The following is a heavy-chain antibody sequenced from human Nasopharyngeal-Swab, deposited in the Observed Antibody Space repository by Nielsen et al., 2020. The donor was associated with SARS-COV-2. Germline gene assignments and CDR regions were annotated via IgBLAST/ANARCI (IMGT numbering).Heavy chain of an antibody. V-gene: IGHV3-9*01. CDR1: GFTFDDYA. CDR2: ISWNSGSI. J-gene: IGHJ6*02. Sequence: SLKISCAASGFTFDDYAMHWVRQAPGKGLGWVSGISWNSGSIGYADSVKGRFTISRDNAKNSLYLQMNSLRAEDTALYYCAKTLNPYCSSTSCYSGGMDVWGQGTTVTVSS. CDR3: AKTLNPYCSSTSCYSGGMDV. D-gene: IGHD2-2*01.